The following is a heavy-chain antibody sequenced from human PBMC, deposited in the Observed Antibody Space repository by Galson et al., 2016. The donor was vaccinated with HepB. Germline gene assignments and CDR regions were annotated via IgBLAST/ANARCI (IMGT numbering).Heavy chain of an antibody. CDR1: GDSISDYY. CDR2: INPGGGIP. V-gene: IGHV1-46*01. D-gene: IGHD2-21*02. J-gene: IGHJ6*04. CDR3: ARGLSTNYFYYGMDV. Sequence: SVKVSCKASGDSISDYYMHWVRQAPGRGLEWMGMINPGGGIPTYAQHFQGRVTMTRDTSTSTVYMALRSLTSEDTAVYYCARGLSTNYFYYGMDVWGKGTTVAVSS.